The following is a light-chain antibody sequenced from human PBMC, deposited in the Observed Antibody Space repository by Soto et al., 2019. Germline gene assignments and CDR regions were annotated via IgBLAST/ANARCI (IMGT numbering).Light chain of an antibody. V-gene: IGLV2-14*01. CDR2: EVS. CDR3: SSYTSSSTYV. CDR1: SSDVGGYNY. Sequence: QSVLTQPASVSGSPGQSITISCTGTSSDVGGYNYVSWYQQRPGKAPQLMIYEVSKRPSGVSNRFSGSKSGNTASLTISGLQAEDEADYYCSSYTSSSTYVFGTGTKVTVL. J-gene: IGLJ1*01.